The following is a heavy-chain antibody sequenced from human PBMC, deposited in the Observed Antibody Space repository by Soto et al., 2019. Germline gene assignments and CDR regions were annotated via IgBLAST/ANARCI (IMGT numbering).Heavy chain of an antibody. D-gene: IGHD2-2*01. CDR1: GFTFSSYG. CDR3: ANDNCIRTSCYRLYNWFDP. Sequence: QVQLVESGGGVVQPVRSLRLSCAASGFTFSSYGMHWVRQAPGKGLEWVAGISYGGSNKYYADSVKGRFTISRDNSKNTLYLQTKNLRADDTAVYYCANDNCIRTSCYRLYNWFDPWGQGTLVTVS. CDR2: ISYGGSNK. J-gene: IGHJ5*02. V-gene: IGHV3-30*18.